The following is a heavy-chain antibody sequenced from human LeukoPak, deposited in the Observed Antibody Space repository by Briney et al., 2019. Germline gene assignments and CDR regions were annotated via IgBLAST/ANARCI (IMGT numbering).Heavy chain of an antibody. V-gene: IGHV3-30*04. D-gene: IGHD7-27*01. CDR3: ARDGYSGAAHSPHSPLDS. Sequence: GGAPRVSCSTPGITLFTHDIDWGPPAPGKGLEGGGLISYDGRNNYYADSLKGRFTVSRDNSKNTLYLQMSSLRPEDTAVYFCARDGYSGAAHSPHSPLDSWGQGTLVTVSS. CDR2: ISYDGRNN. CDR1: GITLFTHD. J-gene: IGHJ4*02.